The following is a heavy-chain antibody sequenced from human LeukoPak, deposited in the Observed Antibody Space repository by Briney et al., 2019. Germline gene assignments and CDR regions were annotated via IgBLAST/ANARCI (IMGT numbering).Heavy chain of an antibody. D-gene: IGHD3-9*01. CDR3: ARRGDYDILTGYSYYFDY. V-gene: IGHV4-59*08. Sequence: PSETLSLTCTVSGGSISSYYWSWIRQPPGKGLEWIGYIYYSGSTNYNPSLKSRVTISVDTSKNQFSLKLSSVTAADTAVYYCARRGDYDILTGYSYYFDYWGQGTLVTVSS. J-gene: IGHJ4*02. CDR2: IYYSGST. CDR1: GGSISSYY.